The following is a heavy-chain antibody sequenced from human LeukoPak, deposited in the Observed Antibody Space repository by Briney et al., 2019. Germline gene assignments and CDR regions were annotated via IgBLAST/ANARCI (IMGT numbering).Heavy chain of an antibody. CDR1: GFTFDDYG. V-gene: IGHV3-23*01. CDR2: ISDSGDIT. J-gene: IGHJ4*02. D-gene: IGHD6-19*01. CDR3: AKDARRSDGWYFFDH. Sequence: GGSLRLSCAASGFTFDDYGMSWVRQAPGKGLEWVSVISDSGDITYYADSVKGRFTISRDNSKNTLYLQMISLRAEDTAVYYCAKDARRSDGWYFFDHWGQGTLVAVSS.